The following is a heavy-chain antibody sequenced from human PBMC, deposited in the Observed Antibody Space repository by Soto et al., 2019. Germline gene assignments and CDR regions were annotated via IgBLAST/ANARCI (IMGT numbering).Heavy chain of an antibody. Sequence: ASETLSLTCAVSGGSISSGGYSLSWIRQPPGKGLEWIGYIYHSGSTYYNPSLKSRVTISADRSKNQFSLKLSSVTAADTAVYYCARAYYGSGRNYYYGMDVWGQGTTVTVSS. V-gene: IGHV4-30-2*01. D-gene: IGHD3-10*01. CDR3: ARAYYGSGRNYYYGMDV. J-gene: IGHJ6*02. CDR2: IYHSGST. CDR1: GGSISSGGYS.